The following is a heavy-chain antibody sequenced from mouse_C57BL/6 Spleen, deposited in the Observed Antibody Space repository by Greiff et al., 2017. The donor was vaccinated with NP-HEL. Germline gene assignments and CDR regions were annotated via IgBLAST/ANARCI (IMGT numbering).Heavy chain of an antibody. J-gene: IGHJ3*01. CDR2: INPNNGGT. CDR1: GYTFTDYY. V-gene: IGHV1-26*01. Sequence: EVQLQQSGPELVKPGASVKISCKASGYTFTDYYMNWVKQSHGKSLEWIGDINPNNGGTSYNQKFKGKATLTVDKSSSTAYMELRSLTSEDSAVYYCARTYYGYDSWFAYWGQGTLVTVSA. D-gene: IGHD2-9*01. CDR3: ARTYYGYDSWFAY.